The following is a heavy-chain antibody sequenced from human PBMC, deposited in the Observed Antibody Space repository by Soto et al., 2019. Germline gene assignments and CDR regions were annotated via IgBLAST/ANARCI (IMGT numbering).Heavy chain of an antibody. J-gene: IGHJ4*02. CDR2: ISAGGSST. CDR3: AKGMVAPDY. CDR1: GFTFSSYV. D-gene: IGHD5-12*01. Sequence: PGGSLRLSCAASGFTFSSYVMSWVRQAPGKGLEWVSTISAGGSSTYYADSVKGRFTISRDNSKNTLYLQMNSLRAEDTAVYYCAKGMVAPDYWGQGTLVTVSS. V-gene: IGHV3-23*01.